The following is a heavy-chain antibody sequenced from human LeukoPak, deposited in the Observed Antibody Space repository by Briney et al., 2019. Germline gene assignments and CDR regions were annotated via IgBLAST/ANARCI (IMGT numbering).Heavy chain of an antibody. D-gene: IGHD6-19*01. V-gene: IGHV1-8*03. CDR3: VRGMARRPLGIAVAGTLDPYYYYYMDV. J-gene: IGHJ6*03. CDR2: MNPNSGNT. Sequence: ASVKVSCKASGYTFTSYDINWVRQATGQGLEWMGWMNPNSGNTGYAQKFQGRVTITRNTSISTAYMELSSLRSEDTAVYYCVRGMARRPLGIAVAGTLDPYYYYYMDVWGKGTTVTVSS. CDR1: GYTFTSYD.